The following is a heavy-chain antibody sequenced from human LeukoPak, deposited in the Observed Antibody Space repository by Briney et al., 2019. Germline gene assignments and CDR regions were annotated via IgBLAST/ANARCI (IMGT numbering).Heavy chain of an antibody. Sequence: SETLSLTCTVSGGSISSYYWSWIRPPPGKGLERIGYIFYSGSTYYNPFLRSRVTISVDTSKNQFSLKLSSVTAADTAVYYCAGAPNDYYFDYWGQGILVTVSS. D-gene: IGHD1-1*01. J-gene: IGHJ4*02. CDR1: GGSISSYY. V-gene: IGHV4-59*01. CDR3: AGAPNDYYFDY. CDR2: IFYSGST.